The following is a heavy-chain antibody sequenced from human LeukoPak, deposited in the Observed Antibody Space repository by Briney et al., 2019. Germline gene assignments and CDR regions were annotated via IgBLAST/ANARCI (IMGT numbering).Heavy chain of an antibody. CDR2: TSGSGAYT. CDR3: AKGSALGYSSSWYLNS. Sequence: GGSLRLSCAASGFTFSSYGMNWVRQAPGRGLEWISATSGSGAYTYYADSVKGRFTISRDNSKETLYLQMNSLKVDDTALYYCAKGSALGYSSSWYLNSWGQGTLVTVPS. J-gene: IGHJ4*02. V-gene: IGHV3-23*01. CDR1: GFTFSSYG. D-gene: IGHD6-13*01.